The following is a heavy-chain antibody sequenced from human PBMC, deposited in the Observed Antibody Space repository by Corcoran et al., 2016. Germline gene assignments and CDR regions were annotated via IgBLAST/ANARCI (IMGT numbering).Heavy chain of an antibody. CDR1: GGSFSGYY. V-gene: IGHV4-34*01. CDR2: INHSGST. J-gene: IGHJ4*02. D-gene: IGHD6-25*01. CDR3: ARGRARQYSSVPYYFDY. Sequence: QVQLQQWGAGLLKPSETLSLTCAVYGGSFSGYYWSWIRQPPGKGLEWIGEINHSGSTNYNPSLKSRVTISVDTSKNQFSLKLSSVTAADTAVYYCARGRARQYSSVPYYFDYGGQGTLVTVSS.